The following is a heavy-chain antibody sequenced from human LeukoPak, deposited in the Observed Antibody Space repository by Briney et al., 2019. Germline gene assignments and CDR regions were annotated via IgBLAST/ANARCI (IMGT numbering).Heavy chain of an antibody. Sequence: PGGSLRLSCAASGFTFSSIWMSWVRQAPGKGLEWVANIKHDGSETNYVDSVRGRFTISRDNAENSLHLQVNSLRVEDTALYYCAKNGGPHGLDVWGQGTTVTVSS. J-gene: IGHJ6*02. CDR1: GFTFSSIW. D-gene: IGHD3-16*01. V-gene: IGHV3-7*02. CDR3: AKNGGPHGLDV. CDR2: IKHDGSET.